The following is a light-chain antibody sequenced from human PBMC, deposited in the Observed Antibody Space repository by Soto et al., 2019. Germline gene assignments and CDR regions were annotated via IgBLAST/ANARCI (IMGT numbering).Light chain of an antibody. V-gene: IGKV1-5*01. CDR1: QSISQW. CDR3: QQYNCYSWT. Sequence: DIQMTQSPSTLSASVGDRVAITCRASQSISQWVAWYQQKPGRAPELLIYDASTLKSGIPSRFSGSGSGTEFSLTINSLQPDDSAMYYCQQYNCYSWTFGRGTKVEI. CDR2: DAS. J-gene: IGKJ1*01.